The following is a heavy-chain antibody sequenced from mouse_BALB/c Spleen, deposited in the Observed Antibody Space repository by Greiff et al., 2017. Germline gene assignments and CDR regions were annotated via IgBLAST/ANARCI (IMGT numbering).Heavy chain of an antibody. J-gene: IGHJ3*01. V-gene: IGHV2-9*02. CDR1: GFSLTCYG. CDR3: ARDYCGSRGWFDY. D-gene: IGHD1-1*01. Sequence: VHLVESGPGLVAPSQSLSITCTVSGFSLTCYGVHWVRQPPGKGLEWLGVIWAGGSTNYNSALMSRRSISKDNSKSHVFLKMNSLQTDDTAMYYCARDYCGSRGWFDYWGQGTLVTVAA. CDR2: IWAGGST.